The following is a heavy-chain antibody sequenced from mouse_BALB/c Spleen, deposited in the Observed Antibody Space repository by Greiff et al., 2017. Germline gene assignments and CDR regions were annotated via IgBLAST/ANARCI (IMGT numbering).Heavy chain of an antibody. J-gene: IGHJ4*01. CDR3: ARLGGNYDYAMDD. CDR2: ISSGSSTI. V-gene: IGHV5-17*02. Sequence: EVKLMESGGGLVQPGGSRKLSCAASGFTFSSFGMHWVRQAPEKGLEWVAYISSGSSTIYYADTVKGRFTISRDTPKNTLFLQMTSLRSEDTAMYYCARLGGNYDYAMDDWGQGTSVTVSS. D-gene: IGHD2-1*01. CDR1: GFTFSSFG.